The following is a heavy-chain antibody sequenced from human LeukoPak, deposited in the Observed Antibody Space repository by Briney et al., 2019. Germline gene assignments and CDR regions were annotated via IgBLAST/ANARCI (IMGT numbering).Heavy chain of an antibody. CDR2: IYYSGST. CDR3: ARDYSSWTFDY. D-gene: IGHD1-1*01. CDR1: GGSISSYY. V-gene: IGHV4-59*01. J-gene: IGHJ4*02. Sequence: SETLSLTCTVSGGSISSYYWSWIRQPPGKGLEWIGYIYYSGSTNYNPSLKSRVTKSVDTSKNQFSLKLSSVTAADTAVYYCARDYSSWTFDYWGQGTLVTVSS.